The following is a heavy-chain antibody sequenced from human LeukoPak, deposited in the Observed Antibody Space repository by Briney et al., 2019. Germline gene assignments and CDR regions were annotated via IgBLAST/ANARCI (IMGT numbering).Heavy chain of an antibody. D-gene: IGHD4-17*01. V-gene: IGHV1-2*02. CDR3: ARAGGDYYYYYYMDV. J-gene: IGHJ6*03. CDR1: GYTFTGYY. Sequence: VASVKVSCKASGYTFTGYYMHWVRQAPGQGLEWMGWINPNSGGTNYAQKFQGRVTMTRDTSISTAYMELSRLRSDDTAVYYCARAGGDYYYYYYMDVWGKGTTVTVSS. CDR2: INPNSGGT.